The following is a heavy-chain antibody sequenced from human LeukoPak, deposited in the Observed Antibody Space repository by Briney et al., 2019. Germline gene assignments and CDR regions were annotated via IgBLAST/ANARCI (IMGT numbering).Heavy chain of an antibody. D-gene: IGHD4-17*01. CDR1: GFTFTNYA. CDR3: ARDPNGDYVGAFEM. J-gene: IGHJ3*02. V-gene: IGHV3-23*01. CDR2: IRSGGDGT. Sequence: SGGSLRLSCAASGFTFTNYAMIWVRQAPGRGLEWVSAIRSGGDGTLYADSVKGRFTISRDNSKNTLFLQMNNMRAEDTAVYYFARDPNGDYVGAFEMWGPGTKVTVS.